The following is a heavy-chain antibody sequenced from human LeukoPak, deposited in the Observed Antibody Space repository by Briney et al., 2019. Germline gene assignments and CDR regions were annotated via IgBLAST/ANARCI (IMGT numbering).Heavy chain of an antibody. CDR3: ATDCSSTSCYVGSYYYYGMDV. Sequence: ASVKVSCKASGYTFTSYYMHWVRQAPGQGLEWMGIINPSGGSTSYAQKFQGRVTMTRDTSTSTVYMELSSLRSEDTAMYYCATDCSSTSCYVGSYYYYGMDVWGQGTTVTVSS. CDR1: GYTFTSYY. V-gene: IGHV1-46*01. J-gene: IGHJ6*02. CDR2: INPSGGST. D-gene: IGHD2-2*01.